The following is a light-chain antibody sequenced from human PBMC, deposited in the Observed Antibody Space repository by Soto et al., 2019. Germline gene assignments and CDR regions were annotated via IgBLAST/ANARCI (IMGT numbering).Light chain of an antibody. CDR1: SSDVGGYGY. CDR2: EVT. CDR3: SSYAGNDIVL. V-gene: IGLV2-8*01. Sequence: QSALTQPPSASGSPGQSVTISCTGTSSDVGGYGYVSWYQQHPGKAPRLMIYEVTKGPSEVPDRFSGSRSGSTASLTVSGLQAEDEANYYCSSYAGNDIVLFGGGTKLTVL. J-gene: IGLJ2*01.